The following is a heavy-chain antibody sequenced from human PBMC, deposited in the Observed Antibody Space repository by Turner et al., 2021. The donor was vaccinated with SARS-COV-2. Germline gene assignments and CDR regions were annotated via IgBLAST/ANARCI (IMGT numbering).Heavy chain of an antibody. CDR2: IKSKPYGGTT. CDR3: SARRWQQELFDY. J-gene: IGHJ4*02. D-gene: IGHD1-7*01. Sequence: EVQLVESGGGLVQPGRSRGPPWITSGLTFGDCAMTWVRQAPGKGLERVGFIKSKPYGGTTEYAAAVKGRFIISRDDSKNIADMQMNSLKTEDTAVYYGSARRWQQELFDYWGQGTLVTVSS. V-gene: IGHV3-49*04. CDR1: GLTFGDCA.